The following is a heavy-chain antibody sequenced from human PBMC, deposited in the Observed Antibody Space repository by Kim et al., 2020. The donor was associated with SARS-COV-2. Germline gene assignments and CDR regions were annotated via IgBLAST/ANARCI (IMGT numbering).Heavy chain of an antibody. CDR2: IYPGDSTT. Sequence: GESLKISCQGSGYSFTSYWIGWVRQMPGKGLEWMGIIYPGDSTTRDSPSFQGQVTISADKSISTAYLQWSSLKASDTATYYCARVTRLYKWNDVDHWGQGTLVTVSS. J-gene: IGHJ4*02. CDR1: GYSFTSYW. CDR3: ARVTRLYKWNDVDH. V-gene: IGHV5-51*01. D-gene: IGHD1-20*01.